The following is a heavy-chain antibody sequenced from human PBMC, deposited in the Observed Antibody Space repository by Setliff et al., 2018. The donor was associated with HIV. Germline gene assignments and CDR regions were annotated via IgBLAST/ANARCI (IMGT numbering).Heavy chain of an antibody. D-gene: IGHD6-13*01. CDR1: GGTLSNYV. V-gene: IGHV1-69*13. CDR3: ARDQTGIAAAAFGGGSAWSDEGFDI. Sequence: ASVKVSCKTSGGTLSNYVITWVRQAPGQGLEWMGMIIPMYNIPTYAQKFQGRVTFTADESTSTAYMELSSLTSEDTAVYYCARDQTGIAAAAFGGGSAWSDEGFDIWGQGTMVTVS. CDR2: IIPMYNIP. J-gene: IGHJ3*02.